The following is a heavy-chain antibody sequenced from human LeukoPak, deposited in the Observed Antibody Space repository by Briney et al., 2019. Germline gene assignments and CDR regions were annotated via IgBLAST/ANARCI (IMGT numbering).Heavy chain of an antibody. J-gene: IGHJ4*02. CDR2: INPNSGGT. D-gene: IGHD3-10*01. CDR1: GYTVSGYY. CDR3: ARDVWFGELTDY. V-gene: IGHV1-2*02. Sequence: GASVKVSCKASGYTVSGYYVHWVRQAPGQGLERMGWINPNSGGTNYAQKFQGRVTMTRDTSISTAYMELRRLGSDDTAVYYCARDVWFGELTDYWGQGTLVTVSS.